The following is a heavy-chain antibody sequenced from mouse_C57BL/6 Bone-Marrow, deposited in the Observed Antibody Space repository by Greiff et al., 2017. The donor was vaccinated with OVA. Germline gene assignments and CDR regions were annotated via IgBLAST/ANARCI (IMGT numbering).Heavy chain of an antibody. Sequence: EVKMMESGGGLVKPGGSLKLSCAASGFTFSDYGMHWVRQAPEQGLEWVAYISSGSSTISYADTVKGRFTISRDNAKNTLFLQMTSLRSEDTAMYYCARDYYGSSQPYYAMDYWGQGTSVTVSS. J-gene: IGHJ4*01. V-gene: IGHV5-17*01. CDR2: ISSGSSTI. D-gene: IGHD1-1*01. CDR3: ARDYYGSSQPYYAMDY. CDR1: GFTFSDYG.